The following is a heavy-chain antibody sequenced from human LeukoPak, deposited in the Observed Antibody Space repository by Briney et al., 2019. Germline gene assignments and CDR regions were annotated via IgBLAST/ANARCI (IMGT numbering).Heavy chain of an antibody. J-gene: IGHJ6*02. Sequence: GRSQRLSCAASGFTFSSYEMNWVRQAPGKGLEWVSFISSSGNSIYYVDSVKGRFTISRDNAKNSLYLEMNSLRAEDTAVYYCARWYCSGTSCHYYYFGMDVWGQGTTVTVSS. CDR1: GFTFSSYE. CDR2: ISSSGNSI. V-gene: IGHV3-48*03. CDR3: ARWYCSGTSCHYYYFGMDV. D-gene: IGHD2-2*01.